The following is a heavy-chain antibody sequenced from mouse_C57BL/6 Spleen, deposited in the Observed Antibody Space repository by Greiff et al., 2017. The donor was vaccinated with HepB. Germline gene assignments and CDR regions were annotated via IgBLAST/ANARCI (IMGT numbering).Heavy chain of an antibody. J-gene: IGHJ1*03. CDR1: GYTLSDYY. Sequence: VQLQQSGPVLVKPGASVKMSCKASGYTLSDYYMNWVKQSHGKSLDWIGASNPYNGGTSYNQKFKGKATLTVDKSSNTAYMELNSRTSEDSAVYYCAREGLTAGVDGWYFDVWGTGTTVTVFS. D-gene: IGHD1-1*01. CDR2: SNPYNGGT. V-gene: IGHV1-19*01. CDR3: AREGLTAGVDGWYFDV.